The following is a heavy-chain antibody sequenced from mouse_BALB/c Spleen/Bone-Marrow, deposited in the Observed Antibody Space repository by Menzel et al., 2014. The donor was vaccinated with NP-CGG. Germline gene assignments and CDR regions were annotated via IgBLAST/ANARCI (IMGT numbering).Heavy chain of an antibody. J-gene: IGHJ2*01. V-gene: IGHV3-1*02. Sequence: EVQLQHSGPDLVKPSQSLSLTCTVSGYSITSGYGWHLIRQFPGNKLEWVGYIHYSGSTNYNPSLQSRISITRDTSKNQFFLQLNSVTTEDTATYYCVRETTVVADFDYWGQGTTLTVSS. CDR1: GYSITSGYG. CDR3: VRETTVVADFDY. CDR2: IHYSGST. D-gene: IGHD1-1*01.